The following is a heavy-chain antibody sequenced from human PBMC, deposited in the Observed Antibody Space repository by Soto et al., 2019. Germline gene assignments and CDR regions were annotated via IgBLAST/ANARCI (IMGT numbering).Heavy chain of an antibody. J-gene: IGHJ4*02. CDR3: AKDLRTGWSLDH. D-gene: IGHD6-19*01. CDR2: ISYDVGNK. Sequence: QAPGKGLEWVAIISYDVGNKNSADSVKGRFTISRDNSKNTLYLQMNSLRVEDTAVYYCAKDLRTGWSLDHWGQGTLVTVSS. V-gene: IGHV3-30*18.